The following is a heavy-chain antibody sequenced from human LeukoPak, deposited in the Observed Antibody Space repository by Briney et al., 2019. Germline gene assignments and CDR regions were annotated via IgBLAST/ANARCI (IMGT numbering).Heavy chain of an antibody. V-gene: IGHV3-21*01. Sequence: GGSLRLSCAASGFTFSSYNMNWVRQAPGKELEWVSSITSTSTYIYYGDSVKGRFTISRDNAKNSLYLQMNSLRDEDTAVYYCARDPYSGRYGDDYYYYMDVWGKGTTVTISS. CDR1: GFTFSSYN. J-gene: IGHJ6*03. CDR3: ARDPYSGRYGDDYYYYMDV. CDR2: ITSTSTYI. D-gene: IGHD1-26*01.